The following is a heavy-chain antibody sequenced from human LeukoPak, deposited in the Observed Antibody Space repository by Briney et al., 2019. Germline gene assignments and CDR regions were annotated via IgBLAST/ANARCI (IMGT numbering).Heavy chain of an antibody. Sequence: GESVKISCKASGNNYWIAWVRQMPGKGLEWLGIIYFGDSDTRYSPSFQGRLTISVDKSISTAYLQLSSLTASDTAIYFCGRHSYGLDYWGQGTLVTVSS. CDR3: GRHSYGLDY. J-gene: IGHJ4*02. V-gene: IGHV5-51*01. D-gene: IGHD2-8*01. CDR1: GNNYW. CDR2: IYFGDSDT.